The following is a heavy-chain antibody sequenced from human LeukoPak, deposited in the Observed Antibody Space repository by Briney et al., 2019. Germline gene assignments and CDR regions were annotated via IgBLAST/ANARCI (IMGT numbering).Heavy chain of an antibody. CDR2: INPNSGGT. V-gene: IGHV1-2*02. Sequence: ASVKVSCKASGYTFTDYYLHWVRQAPGQGLEWVGLINPNSGGTNYAQKFQGRVTMTRDTPISTVYMELSRLRSDDTAVYYCSREDYWGQGTLVSVSS. CDR1: GYTFTDYY. J-gene: IGHJ4*02. CDR3: SREDY.